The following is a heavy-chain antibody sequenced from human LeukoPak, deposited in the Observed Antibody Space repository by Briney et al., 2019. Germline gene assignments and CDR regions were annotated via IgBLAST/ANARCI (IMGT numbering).Heavy chain of an antibody. D-gene: IGHD3-10*01. CDR1: GGTFSSYA. CDR2: IIPILGIA. CDR3: ARDRTMVRGVIKVNWFDP. J-gene: IGHJ5*02. V-gene: IGHV1-69*04. Sequence: AASVKVSCKASGGTFSSYAISWVRQAPGQGLEWMGRIIPILGIANYAQKFQGRVTITADKSTSTAYMELSSLRSEDTAVYYCARDRTMVRGVIKVNWFDPWGQGTLVTVSS.